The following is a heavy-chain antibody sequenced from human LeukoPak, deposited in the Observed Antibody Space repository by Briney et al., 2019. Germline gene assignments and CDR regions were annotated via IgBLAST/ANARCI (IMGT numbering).Heavy chain of an antibody. V-gene: IGHV1-8*03. D-gene: IGHD2-15*01. J-gene: IGHJ4*02. Sequence: ASVKVSCKASGYKFTDYYMHWVRQATGQGLEWMGWINPNSGNTGHAQQFQGRVTISRDTSISTVYMELSSLRSEDTAVYYCARVDGSPDYWGQGTLVTVSS. CDR2: INPNSGNT. CDR3: ARVDGSPDY. CDR1: GYKFTDYY.